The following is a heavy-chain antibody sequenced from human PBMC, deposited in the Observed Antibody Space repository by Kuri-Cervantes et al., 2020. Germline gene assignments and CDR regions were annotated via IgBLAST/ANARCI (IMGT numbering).Heavy chain of an antibody. CDR2: INGRGLNP. CDR3: VKGVNDYSDYQKWFDP. V-gene: IGHV3-23*01. D-gene: IGHD4-17*01. CDR1: GFTFSSYA. J-gene: IGHJ5*02. Sequence: GESLKISCVASGFTFSSYAMGWVRQAPGKGLGWVSVINGRGLNPYYADSVKGRLTISRDNSKNTLYLQMNSLRAGDTAVYYWVKGVNDYSDYQKWFDPWGQGTLVTVSS.